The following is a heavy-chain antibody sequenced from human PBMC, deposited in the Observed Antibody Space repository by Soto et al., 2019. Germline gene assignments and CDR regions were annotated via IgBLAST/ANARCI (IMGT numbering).Heavy chain of an antibody. D-gene: IGHD2-21*02. V-gene: IGHV3-43*01. CDR3: AKEVSGGDCYPYYYYGMDV. Sequence: GGSLRLSCAASGFTFDDYTMHWVRQAPGKGLEWVSLISWDGGSTYYADSVKGRFTISRDNSKNSLYLQMNSLRTEDTALYYCAKEVSGGDCYPYYYYGMDVWGQGTTVTVSS. CDR1: GFTFDDYT. CDR2: ISWDGGST. J-gene: IGHJ6*02.